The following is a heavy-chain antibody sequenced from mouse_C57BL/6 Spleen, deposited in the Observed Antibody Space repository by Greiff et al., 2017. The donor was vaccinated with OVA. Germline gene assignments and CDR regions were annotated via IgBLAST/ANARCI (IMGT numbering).Heavy chain of an antibody. CDR1: GYAFSSYW. CDR3: ARHYGSSYWYFDV. V-gene: IGHV1-80*01. J-gene: IGHJ1*03. CDR2: IYPGDGDT. Sequence: VQLQQSGAELVKPGASVMISCKASGYAFSSYWMNWVKQRPGKGLEWIGQIYPGDGDTNYNGKFKGKATLTADKSSSTAYMQLSSLTSEDSAVYFCARHYGSSYWYFDVWGTGTTVTVSS. D-gene: IGHD1-1*01.